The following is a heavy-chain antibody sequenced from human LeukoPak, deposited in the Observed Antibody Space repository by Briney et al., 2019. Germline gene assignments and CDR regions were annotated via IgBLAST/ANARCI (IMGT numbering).Heavy chain of an antibody. V-gene: IGHV3-23*01. Sequence: PGGSLRLSCAASGFTFSSYAMSWVRQAPGKGLEWVSAISGSGGSTYYADSVKGRFTTSRDNSKNTLYLQMNSLRAEDTAVYYCAKVLLGDSSGYYYLPEYYFDYWGQGTLVTVSS. J-gene: IGHJ4*02. CDR1: GFTFSSYA. CDR2: ISGSGGST. CDR3: AKVLLGDSSGYYYLPEYYFDY. D-gene: IGHD3-22*01.